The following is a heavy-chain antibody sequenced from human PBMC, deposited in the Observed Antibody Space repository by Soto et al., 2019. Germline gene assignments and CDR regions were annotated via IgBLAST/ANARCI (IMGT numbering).Heavy chain of an antibody. D-gene: IGHD3-10*01. J-gene: IGHJ6*02. Sequence: GSSVKVSCKASGGTFSSYAISWVRQAPGQGLEWMGGIIPIFGTANYAQKFQGRVTITADESTSTAYMELSSLRSEDTAVYYCASRPMVRGVHYYYYGMDVWGQGTTVTVSS. CDR2: IIPIFGTA. CDR3: ASRPMVRGVHYYYYGMDV. CDR1: GGTFSSYA. V-gene: IGHV1-69*13.